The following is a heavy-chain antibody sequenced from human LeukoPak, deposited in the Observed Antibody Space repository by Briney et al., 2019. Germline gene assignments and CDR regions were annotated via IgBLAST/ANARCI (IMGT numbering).Heavy chain of an antibody. CDR2: ISGSGGST. V-gene: IGHV3-23*01. CDR3: AKGKAHYYGSGSRPPPLDY. CDR1: GFTFSSYG. D-gene: IGHD3-10*01. Sequence: GGTLRLSCAASGFTFSSYGMSWVRQAPGKGPEWVSAISGSGGSTYYADSVKGRFTISRDNSKNTLYLQMNSLRAEDTAVYYCAKGKAHYYGSGSRPPPLDYWGQGTLVTVSS. J-gene: IGHJ4*02.